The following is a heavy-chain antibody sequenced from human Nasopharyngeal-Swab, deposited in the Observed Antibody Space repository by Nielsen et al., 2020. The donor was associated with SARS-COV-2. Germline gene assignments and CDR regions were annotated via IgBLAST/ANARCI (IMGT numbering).Heavy chain of an antibody. V-gene: IGHV1-18*01. CDR1: GYTFTSYG. D-gene: IGHD6-19*01. CDR3: ARMVYSSGTAPEYYFDY. CDR2: ISAYNGNT. Sequence: ASVKVSCKASGYTFTSYGISWVRQAPGQGLEWMGWISAYNGNTNYAQKPQGRVTMTTDTSTSTAYMELRSLRSDDTAVYYCARMVYSSGTAPEYYFDYWGQGTLVTVSS. J-gene: IGHJ4*02.